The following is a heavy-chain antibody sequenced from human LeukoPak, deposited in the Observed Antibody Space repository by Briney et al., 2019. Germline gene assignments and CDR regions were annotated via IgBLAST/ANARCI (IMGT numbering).Heavy chain of an antibody. CDR2: INPNSGGT. V-gene: IGHV1-2*02. Sequence: ASVKVSCKASGYTFTGYYMHWVRQAPGQGLEWMGWINPNSGGTNYAQKFQGGVTMTRDKSIRTAYMELSRLTSDDTAVYYCARNIWFGESADAFDIWGQGTMVTVSS. J-gene: IGHJ3*02. CDR1: GYTFTGYY. D-gene: IGHD3-10*01. CDR3: ARNIWFGESADAFDI.